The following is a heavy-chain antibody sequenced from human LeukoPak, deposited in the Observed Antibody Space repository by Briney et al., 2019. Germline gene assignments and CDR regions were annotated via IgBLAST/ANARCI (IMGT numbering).Heavy chain of an antibody. CDR2: ISGSGSRS. Sequence: GGSLRLSCAVSGITLSNYGMSWVRQAPGKGLEWVAGISGSGSRSNCADSVKGRFTISRDNPKNTLYLQMNSLRAEDTAVYFCAKRGVVIRVILIGFHKEAYYFDSWGQGALVTVSS. J-gene: IGHJ4*02. D-gene: IGHD3-9*01. CDR3: AKRGVVIRVILIGFHKEAYYFDS. CDR1: GITLSNYG. V-gene: IGHV3-23*01.